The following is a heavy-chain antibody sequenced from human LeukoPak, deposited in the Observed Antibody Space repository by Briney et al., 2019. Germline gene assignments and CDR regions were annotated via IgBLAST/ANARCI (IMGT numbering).Heavy chain of an antibody. CDR2: IIPILGIA. J-gene: IGHJ4*02. V-gene: IGHV1-69*04. CDR1: GGTFSSYA. CDR3: ARGIVDTAMVYYFDY. D-gene: IGHD5-18*01. Sequence: SVKDSCKASGGTFSSYAISWVRQAPGQGLEWMGRIIPILGIANYAQKFQGRVTITADKSTSTAYMELGSLRSEDTAVYYCARGIVDTAMVYYFDYWGQGTLVTVSS.